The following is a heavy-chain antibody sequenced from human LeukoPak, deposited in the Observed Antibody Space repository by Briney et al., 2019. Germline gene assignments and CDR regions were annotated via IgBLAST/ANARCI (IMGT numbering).Heavy chain of an antibody. CDR1: GFTFSDHY. CDR3: ARMMGTFIDY. D-gene: IGHD7-27*01. Sequence: GGSLRLSCAASGFTFSDHYIDWVRQAPGKGLEWVGRARNRANGYTTQYAASVKGRFTISRDNSKNTLYLQMNSLRAEDTAVYYCARMMGTFIDYWGQGTLVTVSS. J-gene: IGHJ4*02. CDR2: ARNRANGYTT. V-gene: IGHV3-72*01.